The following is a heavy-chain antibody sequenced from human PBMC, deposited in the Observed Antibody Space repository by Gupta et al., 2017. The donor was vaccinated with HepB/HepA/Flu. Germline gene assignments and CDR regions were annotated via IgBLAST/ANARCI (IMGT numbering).Heavy chain of an antibody. CDR3: ARGSTFRWEGVKPDDY. D-gene: IGHD1-26*01. CDR2: ISSSSSYI. V-gene: IGHV3-21*01. Sequence: GGSLRLSCADSGFTFSSYSMIWVRQAPGKGLEWVSSISSSSSYIYYADSVKGRFTISRDNAKNSLYLQMNSLRAEDTAVYYCARGSTFRWEGVKPDDYWGQGTLVTVSS. CDR1: GFTFSSYS. J-gene: IGHJ4*02.